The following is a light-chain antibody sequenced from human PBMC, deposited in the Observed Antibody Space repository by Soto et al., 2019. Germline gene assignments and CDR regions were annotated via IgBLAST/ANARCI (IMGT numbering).Light chain of an antibody. V-gene: IGKV3-20*01. Sequence: PGTLSLSPGERATLSCRASQSVSSSYLAWSQQKPGQAPRLLIYGASSRATGIPDRFSGSGSGTDFTLTISRLEPEDFAVYYCQQYGSSPPFTFGQGTRLEIK. CDR1: QSVSSSY. J-gene: IGKJ5*01. CDR3: QQYGSSPPFT. CDR2: GAS.